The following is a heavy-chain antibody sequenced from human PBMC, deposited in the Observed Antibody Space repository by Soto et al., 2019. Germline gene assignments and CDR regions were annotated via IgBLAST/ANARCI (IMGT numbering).Heavy chain of an antibody. V-gene: IGHV1-8*01. D-gene: IGHD5-18*01. CDR1: GYTFTGYD. CDR3: ARGGQLWFDAFDI. Sequence: ASVKVSCKGSGYTFTGYDINWVRQATGQGLEWMGWMNPNSGNTGYAQKFQGRVTMTRNTSISTAYMELSSLRSEDTAVYYCARGGQLWFDAFDIWGQGTMVTVSS. J-gene: IGHJ3*02. CDR2: MNPNSGNT.